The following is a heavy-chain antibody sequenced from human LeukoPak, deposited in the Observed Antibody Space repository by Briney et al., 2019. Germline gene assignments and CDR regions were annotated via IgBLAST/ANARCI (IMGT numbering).Heavy chain of an antibody. J-gene: IGHJ4*02. CDR3: ARDQLSADSYADY. CDR1: GYTFTGYY. D-gene: IGHD5-18*01. Sequence: ASVKVSCTASGYTFTGYYMHWVRQPPGQGLEWMGRINPNSGDTNYVHKFQGRVIMTMHRSSNTAHMDLSMLRSDDTAVYYCARDQLSADSYADYWGQGTLVTVSS. V-gene: IGHV1-2*06. CDR2: INPNSGDT.